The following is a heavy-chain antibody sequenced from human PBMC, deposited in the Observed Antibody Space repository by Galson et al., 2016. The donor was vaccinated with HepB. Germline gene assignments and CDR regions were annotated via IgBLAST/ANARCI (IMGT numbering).Heavy chain of an antibody. V-gene: IGHV3-23*01. Sequence: SLRLSCAASGFTFSIYAMTWVRQAPGKGLEWVSTISGGAGSTYYADSVKGRLTISRDNSKNTLYLQMNSLRAEDTAVYYFAKLGEGGGYYLDSWGQGTLVTVSS. CDR3: AKLGEGGGYYLDS. CDR2: ISGGAGST. J-gene: IGHJ4*02. D-gene: IGHD3-16*01. CDR1: GFTFSIYA.